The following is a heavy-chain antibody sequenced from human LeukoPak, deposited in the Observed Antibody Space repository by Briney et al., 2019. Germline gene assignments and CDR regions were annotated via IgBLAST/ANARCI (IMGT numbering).Heavy chain of an antibody. D-gene: IGHD3-10*01. CDR1: GXTFSDYY. Sequence: GGSLRLSCAASGXTFSDYYMSWIRQAPGKGLKRVSYISGGSRYTNYADSVKGRFTISRDNAKNSLYLQMNSLRAEDTAVYYCAREYGSGSCFDFWGQGTLVTVSS. CDR3: AREYGSGSCFDF. CDR2: ISGGSRYT. J-gene: IGHJ4*02. V-gene: IGHV3-11*05.